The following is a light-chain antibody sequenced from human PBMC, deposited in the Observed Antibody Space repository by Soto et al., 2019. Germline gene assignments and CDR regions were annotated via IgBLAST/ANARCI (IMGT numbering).Light chain of an antibody. Sequence: QSVMTQSPSASGTPGQRVTISCSGSSSNIGSNTVNWYQQVPGTAPKLLIYNDRQRPSGVPDRFSASKSGTSASLAISGLQSEDEADYYCAAWDDSLNGWVFGGGTKLTVL. J-gene: IGLJ3*02. CDR3: AAWDDSLNGWV. CDR2: NDR. V-gene: IGLV1-44*01. CDR1: SSNIGSNT.